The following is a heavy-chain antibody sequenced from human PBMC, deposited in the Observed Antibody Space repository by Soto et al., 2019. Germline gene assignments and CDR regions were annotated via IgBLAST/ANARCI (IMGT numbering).Heavy chain of an antibody. J-gene: IGHJ4*02. Sequence: SETLSLTCTVSGGSISSYHWSCIRQPPGQRLEWIGYIYYSGSTSESTNYNPSLKSRVSISIDTSRNQFSLKLSSVTAADTALYYCARGGYFDSSNYLAYWGLGTLVTVSS. CDR1: GGSISSYH. CDR3: ARGGYFDSSNYLAY. D-gene: IGHD3-22*01. V-gene: IGHV4-59*01. CDR2: IYYSGSTSEST.